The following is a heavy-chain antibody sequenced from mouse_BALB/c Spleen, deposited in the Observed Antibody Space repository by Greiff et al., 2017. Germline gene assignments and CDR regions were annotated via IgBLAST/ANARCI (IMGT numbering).Heavy chain of an antibody. CDR2: ISYSGST. J-gene: IGHJ4*01. D-gene: IGHD2-3*01. Sequence: EVKVVESGPSLVKPSQTLSLTCSVTGDSITSGYWNWIRKFPGNKLEYMGYISYSGSTYYNPSLKSRISITRDTSKNQYYLQLNSVTTEDTATYYCARDGYRHYYAMDYWGQGTSVTVSS. V-gene: IGHV3-8*02. CDR1: GDSITSGY. CDR3: ARDGYRHYYAMDY.